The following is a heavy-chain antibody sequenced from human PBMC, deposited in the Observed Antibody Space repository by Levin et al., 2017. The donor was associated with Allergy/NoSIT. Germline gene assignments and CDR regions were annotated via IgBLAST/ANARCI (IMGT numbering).Heavy chain of an antibody. V-gene: IGHV3-23*01. CDR2: ISASSGST. Sequence: AGGSLRLSCVGSAFTFRSSAMSWVRQAPGKGLEWVSGISASSGSTYYADSVRGRFTISRDDSKKTLYLQMNSLRAEDTAVYYCAQGDYPYYFEYWGQGTLVTVSS. CDR3: AQGDYPYYFEY. CDR1: AFTFRSSA. D-gene: IGHD4-11*01. J-gene: IGHJ4*02.